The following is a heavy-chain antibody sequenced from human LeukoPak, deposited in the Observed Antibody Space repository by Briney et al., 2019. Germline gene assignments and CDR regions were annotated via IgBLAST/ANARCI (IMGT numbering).Heavy chain of an antibody. Sequence: GGSLRLSCAASGFTFSSYAMHWVRQAPGKGLEWVAVISYDGSNKYYADSVKGRFTISRDNSKNTLYLQMNSLRAEDTAVYYCARYLDGDFSFDPWGQGTLVTVSS. J-gene: IGHJ5*02. V-gene: IGHV3-30-3*01. D-gene: IGHD4-17*01. CDR1: GFTFSSYA. CDR3: ARYLDGDFSFDP. CDR2: ISYDGSNK.